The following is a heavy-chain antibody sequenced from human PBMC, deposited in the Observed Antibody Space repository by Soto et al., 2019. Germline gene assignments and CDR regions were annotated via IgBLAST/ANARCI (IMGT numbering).Heavy chain of an antibody. D-gene: IGHD3-22*01. CDR1: GYTFTGYY. CDR3: ARDAVTDYYDSSGYPGYWFDP. J-gene: IGHJ5*02. CDR2: INPNSGGT. Sequence: ASVKVSCKASGYTFTGYYMHWVRQAPGQGLEWMGWINPNSGGTNYAQKFQGWVTMTRDTSISTAYMELGRLRSDDTAVYYCARDAVTDYYDSSGYPGYWFDPWGQGTLVTVSS. V-gene: IGHV1-2*04.